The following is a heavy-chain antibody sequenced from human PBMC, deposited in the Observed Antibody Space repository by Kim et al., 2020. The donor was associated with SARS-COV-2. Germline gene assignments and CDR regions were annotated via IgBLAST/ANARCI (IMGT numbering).Heavy chain of an antibody. J-gene: IGHJ6*02. CDR2: INAGNGNT. V-gene: IGHV1-3*01. D-gene: IGHD4-17*01. CDR3: ARVGKRKTTQPTQPNHTYYYYGMDV. CDR1: GYTFTSYA. Sequence: ASVKVSCKASGYTFTSYAMHWVRQAPGQRLEWMGWINAGNGNTKYSQKFQGRVTITRDTSASTAYMELSSLRSEDTAVYYCARVGKRKTTQPTQPNHTYYYYGMDVWGQGTTVTVSS.